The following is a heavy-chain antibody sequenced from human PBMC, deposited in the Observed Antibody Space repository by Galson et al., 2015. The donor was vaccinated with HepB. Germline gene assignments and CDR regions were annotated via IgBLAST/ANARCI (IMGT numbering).Heavy chain of an antibody. CDR2: INSDVSST. D-gene: IGHD2/OR15-2a*01. CDR1: GFTFSTYW. CDR3: ARGTFPGSGFIRNYFYGMDV. J-gene: IGHJ6*02. V-gene: IGHV3-74*01. Sequence: SLRLSCAASGFTFSTYWMHWVRQAPGKGLVWVARINSDVSSTTYADSVKGRFTIFRDNAKRTLYLQINSLRAEDAAVYYWARGTFPGSGFIRNYFYGMDVWGQGTTVTVSS.